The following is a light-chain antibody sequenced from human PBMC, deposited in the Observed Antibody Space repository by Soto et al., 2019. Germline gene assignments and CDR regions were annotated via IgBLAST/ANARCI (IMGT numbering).Light chain of an antibody. CDR3: QQYYRYFSGLT. Sequence: DIQMTQSPSTLSASVGDRVTITCRASQSISSWLAWYQQKPGKAPKLLIYDASSLESGVPSRFSGSGSGTEFPLTIRSPQADDFSTFYCQQYYRYFSGLTFGPGTKVDIK. J-gene: IGKJ3*01. CDR1: QSISSW. V-gene: IGKV1-5*01. CDR2: DAS.